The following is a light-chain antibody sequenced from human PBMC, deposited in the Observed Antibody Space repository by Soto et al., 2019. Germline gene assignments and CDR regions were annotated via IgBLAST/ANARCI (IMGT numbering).Light chain of an antibody. J-gene: IGLJ1*01. V-gene: IGLV2-14*01. CDR3: SSYTSSGTYV. CDR1: NSDVGSYDY. CDR2: EVS. Sequence: QSVLTQPASVSGSPGQSITISCTGTNSDVGSYDYVSWCQQHPGKAPKLMIYEVSNRPSGVSNRFSGSKSGNTASLTISGLQAEDEADYYCSSYTSSGTYVFGPGTKLTVL.